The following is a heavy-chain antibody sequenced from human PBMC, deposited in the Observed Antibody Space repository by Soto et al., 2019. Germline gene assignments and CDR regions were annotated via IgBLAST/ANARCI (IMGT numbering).Heavy chain of an antibody. Sequence: GSVRLSCAASGFTFSSYAMSWVRQAPGKGLEWVSAISGSGGSTYYADSVKGRFTISRDNSKNTLYLQMNSLRAEDTAVYYCANSYDSSGYPGYWGQGTLVTVSS. V-gene: IGHV3-23*01. CDR3: ANSYDSSGYPGY. J-gene: IGHJ4*02. CDR2: ISGSGGST. CDR1: GFTFSSYA. D-gene: IGHD3-22*01.